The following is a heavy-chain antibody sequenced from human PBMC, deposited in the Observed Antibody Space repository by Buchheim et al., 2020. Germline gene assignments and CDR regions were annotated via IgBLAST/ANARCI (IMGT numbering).Heavy chain of an antibody. J-gene: IGHJ6*02. CDR1: GGSFSGYY. D-gene: IGHD3-22*01. CDR3: ARGMYNYDRSALLRYGLDV. Sequence: QVQLQQWGAGLLKPSETLSLTCAVYGGSFSGYYWSWIRQSPGKGLEWIGEVNHSGSTNYSPSLKSRVTISVDTSKHQFSLMLTSVTAADTAVYYCARGMYNYDRSALLRYGLDVWGRGT. V-gene: IGHV4-34*01. CDR2: VNHSGST.